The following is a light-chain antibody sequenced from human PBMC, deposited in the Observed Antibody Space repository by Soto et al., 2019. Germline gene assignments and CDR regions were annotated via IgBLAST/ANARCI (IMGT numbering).Light chain of an antibody. V-gene: IGKV3-15*01. Sequence: EIVMTQSPATLSVSPGERATLSCRASQSVNSNLAWYQQKPGQAPRLLIYDASTRATGIRARFSGSGSGTEFTLTISSPQSEDFAVYYCQQYNNWPVTFGPATKVDIK. J-gene: IGKJ3*01. CDR3: QQYNNWPVT. CDR1: QSVNSN. CDR2: DAS.